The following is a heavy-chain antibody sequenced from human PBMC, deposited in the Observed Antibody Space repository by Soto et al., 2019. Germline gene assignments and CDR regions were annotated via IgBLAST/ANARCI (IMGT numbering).Heavy chain of an antibody. CDR1: GFTFSSYG. D-gene: IGHD3-9*01. CDR2: ISYDGSNK. Sequence: GGSLRLSCAASGFTFSSYGMHWVRQAPGKGLEWVAVISYDGSNKYYADSVKGRFTISRDNSKNTLYLQMNSLRAEDTAVYYCAKGPEGYFDPLSAFDIWGQGTMVTVSS. V-gene: IGHV3-30*18. CDR3: AKGPEGYFDPLSAFDI. J-gene: IGHJ3*02.